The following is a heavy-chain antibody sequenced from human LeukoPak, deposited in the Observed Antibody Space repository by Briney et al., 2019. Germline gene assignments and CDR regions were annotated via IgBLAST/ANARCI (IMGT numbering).Heavy chain of an antibody. D-gene: IGHD3-10*01. V-gene: IGHV1-8*01. CDR3: ARGRGGTVVRGYLDY. Sequence: GASVKVSCKASGYTFTNYDIMWVRQATGQGPEWMGWMNSNSGNTGYAQKFQGRVTMTRDTSINTAYMELHSLTSGDTAVYYCARGRGGTVVRGYLDYWGQGTLVTVSS. CDR2: MNSNSGNT. CDR1: GYTFTNYD. J-gene: IGHJ4*02.